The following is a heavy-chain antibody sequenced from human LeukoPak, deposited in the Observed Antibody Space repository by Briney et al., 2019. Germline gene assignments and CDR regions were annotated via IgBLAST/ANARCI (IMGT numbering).Heavy chain of an antibody. CDR3: AKDRVLRYFDWLYNNWFDP. V-gene: IGHV3-30*02. J-gene: IGHJ5*02. CDR2: IRYDGSNK. CDR1: GFTFSSYG. D-gene: IGHD3-9*01. Sequence: PGGSLRLSCAASGFTFSSYGMHWVRQAPGKGLEWVAFIRYDGSNKYYADSVKGRFTISRDNSKNTLYLQMNSLRAEDTAVYYCAKDRVLRYFDWLYNNWFDPWGQGTLVTVSS.